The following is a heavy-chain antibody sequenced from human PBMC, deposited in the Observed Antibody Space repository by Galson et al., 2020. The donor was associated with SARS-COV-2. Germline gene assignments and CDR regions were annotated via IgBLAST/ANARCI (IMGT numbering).Heavy chain of an antibody. D-gene: IGHD2-2*02. CDR2: ISAYNGNT. Sequence: ASVQVSCKAPRYTFTRYGIRWVRQAPGQGLEWMGWISAYNGNTNYAQKLQGRVTRTTDTSTSTAYMELRSLRSDDTAVYYCARDLVLVCSSTSCYTGGDYWGQGTLVTVSS. CDR3: ARDLVLVCSSTSCYTGGDY. V-gene: IGHV1-18*01. J-gene: IGHJ4*02. CDR1: RYTFTRYG.